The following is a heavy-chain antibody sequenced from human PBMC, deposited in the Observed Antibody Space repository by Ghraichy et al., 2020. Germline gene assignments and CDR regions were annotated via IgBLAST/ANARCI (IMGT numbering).Heavy chain of an antibody. Sequence: GESLNISCAASGFTFSSYWMSWVRQAPGKGLEWVANIKQDGSEKYYVDSVKGRFTISRDNAKNSLYLQMNSLRAEDTAVYYCAREYSPYSSPQPGYFQHWGQGTLVTVSS. V-gene: IGHV3-7*01. D-gene: IGHD6-13*01. J-gene: IGHJ1*01. CDR1: GFTFSSYW. CDR3: AREYSPYSSPQPGYFQH. CDR2: IKQDGSEK.